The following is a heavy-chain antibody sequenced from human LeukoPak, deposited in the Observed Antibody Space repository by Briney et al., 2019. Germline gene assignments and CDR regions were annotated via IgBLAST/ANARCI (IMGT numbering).Heavy chain of an antibody. J-gene: IGHJ4*02. D-gene: IGHD2-15*01. CDR3: AKQLGYCSDGSCYFPY. Sequence: PGGSLRLSCAASGFIFSNYAMSWVRQAPGKGLEWVSAIDSTGAYTWYADSVKGRFTISKDSSKTILYLQMNSLRAEDTAVYYCAKQLGYCSDGSCYFPYWGQGTLVTVSS. CDR1: GFIFSNYA. V-gene: IGHV3-23*01. CDR2: IDSTGAYT.